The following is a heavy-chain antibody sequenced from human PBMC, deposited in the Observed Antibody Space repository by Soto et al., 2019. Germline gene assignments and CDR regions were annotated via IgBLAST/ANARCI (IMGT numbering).Heavy chain of an antibody. CDR2: IYPGDSDT. V-gene: IGHV5-51*01. CDR3: ARTSAAGKYYYGMDV. J-gene: IGHJ6*02. Sequence: RGESLKISCKGSGYSFTSYWIGWVRQMPGKDLEWMGIIYPGDSDTRYSPSFQGQVTISADKSISTAYLQWSSLKASDTAMYYCARTSAAGKYYYGMDVWGQGTTVTVSS. CDR1: GYSFTSYW. D-gene: IGHD6-13*01.